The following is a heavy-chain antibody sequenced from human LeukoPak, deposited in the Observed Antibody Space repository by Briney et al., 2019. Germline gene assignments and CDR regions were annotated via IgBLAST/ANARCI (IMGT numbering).Heavy chain of an antibody. D-gene: IGHD5/OR15-5a*01. CDR3: TRRVGDSYFYGMDV. CDR1: GFTFSASP. J-gene: IGHJ6*02. V-gene: IGHV3-73*01. Sequence: PGGSLRLSCAASGFTFSASPIHWVRQASGKGLEWVGRIRSKAYSYATACAESVKGRCTISRDDSENTAYLQLNSLKTEDTAVYYCTRRVGDSYFYGMDVWAQGTPVTVSS. CDR2: IRSKAYSYAT.